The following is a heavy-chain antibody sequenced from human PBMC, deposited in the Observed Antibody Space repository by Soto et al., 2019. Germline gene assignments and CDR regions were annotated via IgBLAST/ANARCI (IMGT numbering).Heavy chain of an antibody. CDR1: GFSFSSYA. CDR3: AKDRGNWIRYSYYGMDV. D-gene: IGHD1-20*01. Sequence: PGGSLRLSCAASGFSFSSYAMSWVRQAPGKGLEWVSAISGSGGSTYYADSVKGRFTISRDNSKNTLYLQMNSLRAEGTAVYYCAKDRGNWIRYSYYGMDVWGQGTTVTVSS. V-gene: IGHV3-23*01. J-gene: IGHJ6*02. CDR2: ISGSGGST.